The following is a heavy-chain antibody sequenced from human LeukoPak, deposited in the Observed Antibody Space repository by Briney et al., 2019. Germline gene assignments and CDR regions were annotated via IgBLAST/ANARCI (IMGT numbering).Heavy chain of an antibody. V-gene: IGHV1-2*02. D-gene: IGHD6-6*01. CDR3: ARESLEYSSSSDAFDI. CDR1: GYTFTGYY. CDR2: INPNSGGT. Sequence: ASVKVSCKASGYTFTGYYMHWVRQAPGQGLEWMGWINPNSGGTNYAQKFQGRVTMTRDTSNSTAYMELSRLRSDDTAVYYCARESLEYSSSSDAFDIWGQGTMVTVSS. J-gene: IGHJ3*02.